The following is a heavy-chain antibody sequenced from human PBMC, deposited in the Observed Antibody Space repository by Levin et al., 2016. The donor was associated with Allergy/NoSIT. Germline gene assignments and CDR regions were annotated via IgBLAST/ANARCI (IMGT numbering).Heavy chain of an antibody. CDR2: IYIGDSDT. J-gene: IGHJ6*02. Sequence: VRQMPGKGLEWMGIIYIGDSDTRYSPSFQGQVTISANKSINTARLQWSSLEASDTATYYCARRRPTALDNYGLDLWGQGTTVTVSS. CDR3: ARRRPTALDNYGLDL. D-gene: IGHD1-1*01. V-gene: IGHV5-51*01.